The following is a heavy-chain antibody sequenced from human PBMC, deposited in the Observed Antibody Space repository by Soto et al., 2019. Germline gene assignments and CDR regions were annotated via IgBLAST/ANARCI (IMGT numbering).Heavy chain of an antibody. CDR3: AKVRDPHLDHYGLDV. V-gene: IGHV1-69*06. CDR2: LIPIYDAP. Sequence: QVQLVQSGAEVKNPGSSVKVSCKTSGFTFNVFGIHWVRQAPGQGLEWMGGLIPIYDAPYYAQKFQGRITITADKSTATVHLELSSLTSDDTAVYFCAKVRDPHLDHYGLDVWGQGTTVTVS. CDR1: GFTFNVFG. J-gene: IGHJ6*02.